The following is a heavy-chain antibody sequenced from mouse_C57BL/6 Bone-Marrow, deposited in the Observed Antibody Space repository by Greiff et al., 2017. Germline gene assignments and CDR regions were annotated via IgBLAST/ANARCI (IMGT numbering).Heavy chain of an antibody. CDR3: AKDDDIYAMDY. D-gene: IGHD2-3*01. CDR2: ISYSGST. J-gene: IGHJ4*01. CDR1: GYSITSGYD. V-gene: IGHV3-1*01. Sequence: VQLQQSGPGMVKPSQSLSLTCTVTGYSITSGYDWHWIRHFPGNKLEWMGYISYSGSTNYNPSLKSPISITHDTSKNHFFLKLNSVTTEDTATYYCAKDDDIYAMDYWGQGTSVTVSS.